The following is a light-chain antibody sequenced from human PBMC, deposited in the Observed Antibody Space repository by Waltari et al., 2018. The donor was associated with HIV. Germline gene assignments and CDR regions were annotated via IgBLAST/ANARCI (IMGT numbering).Light chain of an antibody. CDR2: EVN. V-gene: IGLV2-8*01. J-gene: IGLJ3*02. Sequence: QSALTQPPSASGSPGQSVTIPCTGISSAVGDYNYVSWYQQHPGKAPQLMIYEVNKRPSGVPDRFSGSKSGNTASLTVSGLQAEDEADYYCSSYVGSNRVFGGGTKLTVL. CDR3: SSYVGSNRV. CDR1: SSAVGDYNY.